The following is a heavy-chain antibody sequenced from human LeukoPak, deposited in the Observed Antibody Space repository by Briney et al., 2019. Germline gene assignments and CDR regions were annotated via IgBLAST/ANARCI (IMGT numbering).Heavy chain of an antibody. Sequence: ASVKVSCKASGYTFTGYYMHWVRQAPGQGLEWMGWINPNSGGTNYAQKFQGRVTMTRDTSISTAYMELSRLRSDDTAVYYCARDPGWNVRLNRFDPWGQGTLVTVSS. CDR3: ARDPGWNVRLNRFDP. V-gene: IGHV1-2*02. D-gene: IGHD6-19*01. J-gene: IGHJ5*02. CDR2: INPNSGGT. CDR1: GYTFTGYY.